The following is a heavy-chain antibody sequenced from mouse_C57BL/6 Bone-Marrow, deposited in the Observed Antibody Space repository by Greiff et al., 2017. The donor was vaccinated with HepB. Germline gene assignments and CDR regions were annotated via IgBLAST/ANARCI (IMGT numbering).Heavy chain of an antibody. CDR3: ARWDYSNSFAY. V-gene: IGHV1-59*01. CDR1: GYTFTSYW. J-gene: IGHJ3*01. Sequence: VQLQQPGAELVRPGTSVKLSCKASGYTFTSYWMHWVKQRPGQGLEWIGVIDPSDSYTNYNQKFKGKATLTVDTSSSTAYMQLSSLTSEDSAVYYCARWDYSNSFAYWGQGTLVTVSA. CDR2: IDPSDSYT. D-gene: IGHD2-5*01.